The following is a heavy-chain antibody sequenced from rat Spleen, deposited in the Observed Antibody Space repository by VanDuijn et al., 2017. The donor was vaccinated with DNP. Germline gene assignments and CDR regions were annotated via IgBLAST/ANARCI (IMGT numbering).Heavy chain of an antibody. D-gene: IGHD1-2*01. CDR3: AREGAAISTWFAY. J-gene: IGHJ3*01. Sequence: EVQLVESGGGLVQPGRSLKLSCAASGFTFNDYYMAWVRQAPTKGLEWVAAISTGGGNTYYRDSVKGRFTISRDNAESTLYLQMDSLRSEDSAAYYCAREGAAISTWFAYWGQGTLVTVSS. CDR2: ISTGGGNT. CDR1: GFTFNDYY. V-gene: IGHV5-25*01.